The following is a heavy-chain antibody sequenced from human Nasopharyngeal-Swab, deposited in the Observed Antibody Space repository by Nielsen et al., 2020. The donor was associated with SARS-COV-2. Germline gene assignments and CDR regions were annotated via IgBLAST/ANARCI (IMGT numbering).Heavy chain of an antibody. CDR2: IYYSGST. Sequence: SETLSLTCTVSGGSISSSSYYWGWIRQPPGKGLEWIGSIYYSGSTYYNPSLKSRVTISVDTSKNQFSLKLSSVTAADTAVYYCARHWGVGGYLTRWFDPWGQGTLVTVSS. J-gene: IGHJ5*02. V-gene: IGHV4-39*01. CDR1: GGSISSSSYY. CDR3: ARHWGVGGYLTRWFDP. D-gene: IGHD3-22*01.